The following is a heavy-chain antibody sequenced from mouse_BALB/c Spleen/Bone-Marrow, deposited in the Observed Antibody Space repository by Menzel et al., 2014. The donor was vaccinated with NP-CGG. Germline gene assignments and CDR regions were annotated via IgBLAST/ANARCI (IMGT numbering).Heavy chain of an antibody. CDR3: ARGGTMISTDAMDY. D-gene: IGHD2-4*01. CDR1: GYSFTGYY. V-gene: IGHV1S34*01. CDR2: ISCYNGAT. Sequence: LVKTGASVKISCKASGYSFTGYYMHWVKQSHGKSLEWIGYISCYNGATRYNQKFKGKATFTVDTSSSTANMQFNSLTSEVSAVYFCARGGTMISTDAMDYWGQGTSVTVSS. J-gene: IGHJ4*01.